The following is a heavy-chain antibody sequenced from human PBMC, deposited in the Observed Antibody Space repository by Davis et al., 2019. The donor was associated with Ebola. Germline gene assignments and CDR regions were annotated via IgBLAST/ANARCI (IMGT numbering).Heavy chain of an antibody. CDR1: GFTFSSYA. CDR3: AKEGATTAKFDY. CDR2: ISGSGGST. J-gene: IGHJ4*02. D-gene: IGHD4-11*01. V-gene: IGHV3-23*01. Sequence: PGGSLRFSCAASGFTFSSYAMSWVRQAPGRGLEWVSGISGSGGSTRYADSVKGRFTIIRDNSRNTVFLQMNSLRVEDTAVYYCAKEGATTAKFDYWGQGVLVTVSS.